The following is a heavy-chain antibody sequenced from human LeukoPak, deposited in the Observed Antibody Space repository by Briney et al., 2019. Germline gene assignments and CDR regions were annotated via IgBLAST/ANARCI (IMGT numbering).Heavy chain of an antibody. CDR1: GYTLTELS. CDR2: FDPEDGET. V-gene: IGHV1-24*01. J-gene: IGHJ5*02. D-gene: IGHD2-2*01. CDR3: ATTQPFNCSSTSCYNWFDP. Sequence: ASVKVSCKVSGYTLTELSMHWVRQAPGKGLEWMGGFDPEDGETIYAQKFQGRVTMTEDTSTDTAYMELSSLRSEDTAVYYCATTQPFNCSSTSCYNWFDPWDQGTLVTVSS.